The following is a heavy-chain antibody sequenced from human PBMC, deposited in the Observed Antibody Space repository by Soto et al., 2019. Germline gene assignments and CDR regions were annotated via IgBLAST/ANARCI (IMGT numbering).Heavy chain of an antibody. D-gene: IGHD3-10*01. J-gene: IGHJ3*02. V-gene: IGHV3-33*06. Sequence: QVQLVESGGGVVQPGRSLRLSCAASGFTFSSYGMHWVRQAPGKGLEWVAVIWYDGSNKYYADSVKGRFTISRDNSKNTLYLQMNSLRAEDTAVYYCAKTGADYYGSGSSPDAFDIWGQGTMVTVSS. CDR2: IWYDGSNK. CDR1: GFTFSSYG. CDR3: AKTGADYYGSGSSPDAFDI.